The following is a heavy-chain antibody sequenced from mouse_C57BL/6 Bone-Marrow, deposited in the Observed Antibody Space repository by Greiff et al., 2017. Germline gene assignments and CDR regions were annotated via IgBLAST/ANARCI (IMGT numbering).Heavy chain of an antibody. J-gene: IGHJ4*01. Sequence: QVQLQQSGAELVKPGASVKISCKASGYAFSSYWMNWVKQRPGKGLEWIGQIYPGDGDTNYNGKFKGKATLTADKSSSTAYMQLISLTSEDSAVYFCARCFYYAYDGCCAMDYWGQGTSVTVSS. CDR1: GYAFSSYW. V-gene: IGHV1-80*01. CDR2: IYPGDGDT. CDR3: ARCFYYAYDGCCAMDY. D-gene: IGHD2-2*01.